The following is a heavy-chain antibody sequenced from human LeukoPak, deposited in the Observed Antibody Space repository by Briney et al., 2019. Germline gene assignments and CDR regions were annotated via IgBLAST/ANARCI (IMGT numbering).Heavy chain of an antibody. V-gene: IGHV4-61*02. Sequence: SETLSLTCTVFGGSMSSGSYYWSWIRQPAGKGLEWIGRIYTSGSTNYNPSLKSRVTISVDTSKNQFSLKLSSVTAADTAVYYCARAPAAGQILFDYWGQGTLVTVSS. J-gene: IGHJ4*02. CDR2: IYTSGST. CDR3: ARAPAAGQILFDY. D-gene: IGHD6-13*01. CDR1: GGSMSSGSYY.